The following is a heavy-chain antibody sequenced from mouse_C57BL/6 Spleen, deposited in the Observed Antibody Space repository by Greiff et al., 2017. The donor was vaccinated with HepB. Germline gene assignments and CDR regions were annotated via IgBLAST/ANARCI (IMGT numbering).Heavy chain of an antibody. J-gene: IGHJ2*01. D-gene: IGHD1-1*01. CDR2: INPNNGGT. CDR1: GYTFTDYY. CDR3: ARLGYYGSHYYFDY. Sequence: EVQLQQSGPELVKPGASVKISCKASGYTFTDYYMNWVKQSHGKSLEWIGDINPNNGGTSYNQKFKGKATLTVDKSSSTAYMELRSLTSEDSAVYYCARLGYYGSHYYFDYWGQGTTLTVSS. V-gene: IGHV1-26*01.